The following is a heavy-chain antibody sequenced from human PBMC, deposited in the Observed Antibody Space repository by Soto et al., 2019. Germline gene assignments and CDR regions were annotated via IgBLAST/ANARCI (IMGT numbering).Heavy chain of an antibody. CDR1: GFTFRTYT. V-gene: IGHV3-21*01. CDR2: IRGFSPYT. J-gene: IGHJ6*02. D-gene: IGHD2-15*01. Sequence: GGSLRLSCVASGFTFRTYTMNWVRQAPGKGLEWVSGIRGFSPYTFYAESVKGRFTISRDNAKNSLYLQMNSLGVEDTAVYYCARDRGYDAHDYYYNAMDVWGQGATVTVSS. CDR3: ARDRGYDAHDYYYNAMDV.